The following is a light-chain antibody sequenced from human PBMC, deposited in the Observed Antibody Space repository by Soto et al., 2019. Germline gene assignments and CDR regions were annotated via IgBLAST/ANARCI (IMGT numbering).Light chain of an antibody. Sequence: EVVMTQSPATLSVSPGERATLSCRASQSVSSNLARYQQKPGQAPRLLIYGASTRATGIPARFSGSGSGSEFTLTISSLQSEDFAVYYCQQYHKWPLTFGGGTKVEIK. CDR2: GAS. CDR3: QQYHKWPLT. CDR1: QSVSSN. J-gene: IGKJ4*01. V-gene: IGKV3-15*01.